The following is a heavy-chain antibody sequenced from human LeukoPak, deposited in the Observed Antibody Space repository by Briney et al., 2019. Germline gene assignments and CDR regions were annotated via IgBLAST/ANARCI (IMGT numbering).Heavy chain of an antibody. J-gene: IGHJ6*03. Sequence: GASVKVSCKASGYTFTGYYMHWVRQAPGQGLEWMGWINPNSGGTNYAQKFQGRVTMTRDTSTSTVYMELSSLRSEDTAVYYCAILAAAVTHDSYMDVWGKGTTVTVSS. CDR3: AILAAAVTHDSYMDV. V-gene: IGHV1-2*02. CDR1: GYTFTGYY. CDR2: INPNSGGT. D-gene: IGHD6-13*01.